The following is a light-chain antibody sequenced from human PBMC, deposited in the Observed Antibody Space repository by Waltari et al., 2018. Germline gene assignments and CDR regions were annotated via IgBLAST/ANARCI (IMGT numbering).Light chain of an antibody. CDR3: SSYTSSGTLRI. J-gene: IGLJ2*01. CDR1: NSDVGGYNY. CDR2: DVT. V-gene: IGLV2-14*01. Sequence: QSVLTQPASVSGSPGQSITISCTGTNSDVGGYNYVSWSNQYPGKAPRLMIYDVTKRPSWVSNRFSGSKSGTTASLTISGLQAEDEADYYCSSYTSSGTLRIFGGGTKVTAL.